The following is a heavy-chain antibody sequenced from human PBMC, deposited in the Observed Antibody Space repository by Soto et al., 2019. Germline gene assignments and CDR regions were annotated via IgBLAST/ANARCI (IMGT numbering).Heavy chain of an antibody. Sequence: QVQLVQSGAEVKKPGASVKVSCKASGYTFTSYAMHWVRQAPGQRLEWMGWINAGNGNTKYSQKFQGRVTITRDTSASTAYMELGSLRSYDTAVYYCARPIRSTRYNWNPYYFDYWGQGTLVTVSS. CDR2: INAGNGNT. J-gene: IGHJ4*02. CDR1: GYTFTSYA. CDR3: ARPIRSTRYNWNPYYFDY. V-gene: IGHV1-3*01. D-gene: IGHD1-20*01.